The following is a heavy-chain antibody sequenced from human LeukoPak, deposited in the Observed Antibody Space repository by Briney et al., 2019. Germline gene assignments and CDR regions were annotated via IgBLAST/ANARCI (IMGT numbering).Heavy chain of an antibody. J-gene: IGHJ4*02. CDR1: GGSISSGDYY. CDR3: ASSTVPAAIPYFDY. Sequence: SQTLSLTCTVSGGSISSGDYYWSWIRRPSGKGLEWIGYIYYSGSTYYNPSLKSRVTISVDTSKNQFSLKLSSVTAADTAVYYCASSTVPAAIPYFDYWGQGTLVTVSS. D-gene: IGHD2-2*02. CDR2: IYYSGST. V-gene: IGHV4-30-4*08.